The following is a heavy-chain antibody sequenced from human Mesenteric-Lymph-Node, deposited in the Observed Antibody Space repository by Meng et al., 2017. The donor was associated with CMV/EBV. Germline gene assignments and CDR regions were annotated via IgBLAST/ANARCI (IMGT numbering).Heavy chain of an antibody. V-gene: IGHV1-8*01. CDR1: GYVFTNFD. J-gene: IGHJ6*02. Sequence: ASVKVSCKASGYVFTNFDINWVRQATGQGLEWMGWMNPNSGNAGTGYAQKFQGRVTMTRNTSTNTAYMELNSLRSEDTAVYYCATSAHPTIWNYYYGLDVWGQGTTVTVSS. D-gene: IGHD2/OR15-2a*01. CDR2: MNPNSGNAGT. CDR3: ATSAHPTIWNYYYGLDV.